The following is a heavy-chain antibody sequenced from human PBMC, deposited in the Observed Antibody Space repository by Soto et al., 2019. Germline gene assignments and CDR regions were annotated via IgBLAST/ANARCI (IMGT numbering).Heavy chain of an antibody. CDR3: ARGVAAAGTESGFDP. CDR2: IWYDGSNK. Sequence: QVQLVESGGGVVQPGRSLRLSCAASGFTFSSYGMHWVRQAPGKGLEWVAVIWYDGSNKYYADSVKGRFTISRDNSENTLYLQMNSLRAEDTAVYYCARGVAAAGTESGFDPWGQGTLVTVSS. CDR1: GFTFSSYG. D-gene: IGHD6-13*01. J-gene: IGHJ5*02. V-gene: IGHV3-33*01.